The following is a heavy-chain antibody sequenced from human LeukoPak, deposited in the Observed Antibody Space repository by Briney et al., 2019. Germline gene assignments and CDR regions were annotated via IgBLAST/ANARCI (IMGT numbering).Heavy chain of an antibody. Sequence: SETLSLTCTVSGASTSSYYWTWVRQPPGKELEWIGYIYYSGSSNYNPSLESRVTMSVDTSKNQFSLKLSSVTAADTAVYYCESHYYGSGISANVWGQGTLVTVSS. CDR2: IYYSGSS. J-gene: IGHJ4*02. V-gene: IGHV4-59*08. D-gene: IGHD3-10*01. CDR3: ESHYYGSGISANV. CDR1: GASTSSYY.